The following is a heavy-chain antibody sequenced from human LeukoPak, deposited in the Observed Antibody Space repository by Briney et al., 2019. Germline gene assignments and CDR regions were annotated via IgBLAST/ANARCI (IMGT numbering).Heavy chain of an antibody. CDR1: GYTFTSYY. D-gene: IGHD6-13*01. CDR3: ARVVAAAGTWDY. J-gene: IGHJ4*02. Sequence: GASVKVSCKASGYTFTSYYMHWVRQAPGKGLEWMGGFDPEDGETIYAQKFQGRVIMTRDTSISTAYMELSRLRSDDTAVYYCARVVAAAGTWDYWGQGTLVTVSS. CDR2: FDPEDGET. V-gene: IGHV1-2*02.